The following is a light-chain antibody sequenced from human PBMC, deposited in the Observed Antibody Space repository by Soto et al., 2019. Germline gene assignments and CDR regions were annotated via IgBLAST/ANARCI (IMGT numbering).Light chain of an antibody. CDR3: QQYNVFPIT. Sequence: DIQMTQSPSTLSASIGDRVMITCRASQSIATWLAWYQQKSGNAPKLLIYEASNLESEVPSRFSGSGSGTEFTLTISSLQPDDFATYYCQQYNVFPITFGQGTRLEI. J-gene: IGKJ5*01. V-gene: IGKV1-5*03. CDR2: EAS. CDR1: QSIATW.